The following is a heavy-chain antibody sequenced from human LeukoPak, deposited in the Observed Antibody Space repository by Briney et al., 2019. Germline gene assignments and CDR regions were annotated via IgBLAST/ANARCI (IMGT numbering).Heavy chain of an antibody. D-gene: IGHD7-27*01. CDR3: AKEFNWGYDYYGMDV. V-gene: IGHV3-23*01. J-gene: IGHJ6*02. CDR1: GFTFSTYA. CDR2: ISGSGGST. Sequence: GGSLRLSCAASGFTFSTYAMSWVRQAPGKGLEWVSAISGSGGSTYYVDSVKGRITISRDNSKNTLYLQMNSLRAEDTAVYYCAKEFNWGYDYYGMDVWGRGTTVTVSS.